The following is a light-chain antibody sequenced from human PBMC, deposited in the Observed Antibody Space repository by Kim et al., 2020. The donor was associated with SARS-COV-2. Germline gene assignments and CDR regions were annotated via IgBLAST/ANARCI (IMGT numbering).Light chain of an antibody. J-gene: IGLJ1*01. CDR1: SSDVGGYNY. CDR3: CSYAGSYTYV. CDR2: DVS. V-gene: IGLV2-11*01. Sequence: GQSVTISCTGTSSDVGGYNYVSWYQQHPGKAPKLMIYDVSKRPSGVPDRFSGSKSGNTASLTISGLQAEDEADYYCCSYAGSYTYVVGTGTKVTVL.